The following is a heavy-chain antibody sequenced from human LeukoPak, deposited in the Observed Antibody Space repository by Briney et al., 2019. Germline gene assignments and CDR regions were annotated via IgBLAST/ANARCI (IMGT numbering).Heavy chain of an antibody. CDR3: ARAPLWFGELDY. D-gene: IGHD3-10*01. V-gene: IGHV3-53*01. J-gene: IGHJ4*02. Sequence: TGGSLRLSCAASGFTVSSNYMSWVRQAPGKGLEWVSVIYSGGSTYYADSVKGRFTISRDNSKNTLYLQMNSLRAKDTAVCYCARAPLWFGELDYWGQGTLVTVSS. CDR1: GFTVSSNY. CDR2: IYSGGST.